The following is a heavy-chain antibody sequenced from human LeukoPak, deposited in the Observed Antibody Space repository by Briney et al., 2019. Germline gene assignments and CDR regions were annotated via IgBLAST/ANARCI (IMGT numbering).Heavy chain of an antibody. CDR2: ISYDGSNK. V-gene: IGHV3-30*04. Sequence: GGSLRLSCAASGFTFSSYAMHWVRQAPGKGLEWVAVISYDGSNKYYADSVKGRFTISRDNSKNTLYLQMNSLRAEDTAVYYCARADMGGLIDYWGQGTLVTVSS. J-gene: IGHJ4*02. CDR1: GFTFSSYA. D-gene: IGHD3-16*01. CDR3: ARADMGGLIDY.